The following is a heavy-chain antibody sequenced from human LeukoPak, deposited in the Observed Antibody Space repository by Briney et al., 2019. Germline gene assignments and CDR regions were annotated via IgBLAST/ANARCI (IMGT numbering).Heavy chain of an antibody. D-gene: IGHD4-17*01. Sequence: SETLSLTCTVSGGSICSGGYSWSWIRQHPGKGLEWIGYIYYSGSTYYNPSLKSRVTISVDTSKNQFSLKLSSVTAADTAVYYCARETFLYGDYGENYYYGMDVWGQGTTVTVSS. V-gene: IGHV4-31*03. CDR2: IYYSGST. J-gene: IGHJ6*02. CDR1: GGSICSGGYS. CDR3: ARETFLYGDYGENYYYGMDV.